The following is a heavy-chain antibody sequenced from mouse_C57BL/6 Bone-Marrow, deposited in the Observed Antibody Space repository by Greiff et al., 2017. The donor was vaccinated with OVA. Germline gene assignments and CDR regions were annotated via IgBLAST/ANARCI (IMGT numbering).Heavy chain of an antibody. J-gene: IGHJ2*01. V-gene: IGHV1-82*01. CDR2: INPGDGDT. Sequence: VQLQQSGPELVKPGASVKLSCTASGYAFSSYWMHWVKQRPGKGLEWIGCINPGDGDTNYTGKFKGQSTVTADKSSSTTFMQLSNLASEDSAVYSCARTHLSYWGQGTTLTVSS. CDR3: ARTHLSY. CDR1: GYAFSSYW.